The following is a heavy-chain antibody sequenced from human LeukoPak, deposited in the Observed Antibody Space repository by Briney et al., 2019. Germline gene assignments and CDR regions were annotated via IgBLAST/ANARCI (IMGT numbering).Heavy chain of an antibody. Sequence: GGSLRLSCTAAGITFDSYAMSWVRQAPGKGLEWISVISGSGGRTSYADSVEGRFIISRNNSNNTLHLQMHSLRAEDTAVYYCVKEKLAYCGGDCFGEYFQDWGQGTLVTVSS. CDR2: ISGSGGRT. CDR3: VKEKLAYCGGDCFGEYFQD. CDR1: GITFDSYA. D-gene: IGHD2-21*02. J-gene: IGHJ1*01. V-gene: IGHV3-23*01.